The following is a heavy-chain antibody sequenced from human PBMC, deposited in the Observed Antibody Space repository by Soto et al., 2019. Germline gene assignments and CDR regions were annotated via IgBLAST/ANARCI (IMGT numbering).Heavy chain of an antibody. Sequence: SETLSLTCTVSGGSISTYYWSWIRQPPGKRLEWIGYVHYSGTTIYNPSPKSRVTISLDTSKNQFSLKLSSVTAADTAVYYCARDRWFDPWGQGTLVTVSS. J-gene: IGHJ5*02. CDR3: ARDRWFDP. V-gene: IGHV4-59*01. CDR2: VHYSGTT. CDR1: GGSISTYY.